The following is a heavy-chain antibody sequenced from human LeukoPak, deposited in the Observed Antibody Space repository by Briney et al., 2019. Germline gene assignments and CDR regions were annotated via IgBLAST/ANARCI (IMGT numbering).Heavy chain of an antibody. D-gene: IGHD3-10*01. Sequence: GGSLRLSCAASGFTFSGAWLHWVRQAPGKGLVWVSRINNDGTTTKYADSVKGRFTISRDNAKNTLYLQMNRLRAEDTAVYYCARVSGPGMNEYFHLWGQGTLVTVSS. CDR2: INNDGTTT. V-gene: IGHV3-74*01. J-gene: IGHJ1*01. CDR1: GFTFSGAW. CDR3: ARVSGPGMNEYFHL.